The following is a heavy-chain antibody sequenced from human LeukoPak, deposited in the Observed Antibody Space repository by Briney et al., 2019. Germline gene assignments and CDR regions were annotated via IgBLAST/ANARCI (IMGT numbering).Heavy chain of an antibody. CDR3: AKYASNYYYYYMDV. J-gene: IGHJ6*03. Sequence: GGSLRLSCVASGFIFSTYAMSWVRQAPGKGLKWVSGISGSGGSTYYADSVKGRFTISRDNSKNTLYLQMNSLRAEDTALYYCAKYASNYYYYYMDVWGEGTTVTVFS. V-gene: IGHV3-23*01. CDR1: GFIFSTYA. CDR2: ISGSGGST.